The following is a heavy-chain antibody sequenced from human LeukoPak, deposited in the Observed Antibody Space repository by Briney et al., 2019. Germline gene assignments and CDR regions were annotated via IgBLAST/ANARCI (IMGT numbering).Heavy chain of an antibody. V-gene: IGHV3-21*05. CDR3: ARGRYDSSGSYSLFDY. D-gene: IGHD3-22*01. J-gene: IGHJ4*02. CDR2: ITRSSIYI. Sequence: PGGSLRLSCAASGFTFSSYSMNWVRQAPGKGRGWVSCITRSSIYIYYADSVKGRFTTSRDNAKNSLYLQMNSLRAEDTAVYYCARGRYDSSGSYSLFDYWGQGTLVTVSS. CDR1: GFTFSSYS.